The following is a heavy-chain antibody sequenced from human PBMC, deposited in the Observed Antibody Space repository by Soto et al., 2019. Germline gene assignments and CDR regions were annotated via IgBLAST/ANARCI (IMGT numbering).Heavy chain of an antibody. D-gene: IGHD6-6*01. CDR3: AKEGIGAARPFDY. CDR2: ISYDGSIK. Sequence: PGGSLRLSCAASGFTFSSYGMHWVRQAPGKGLEWVAIISYDGSIKYYGDSVKGRFTISRDNSNNTLYLQMNSLRSEDTAVYSCAKEGIGAARPFDYWGQGTLVTVSS. J-gene: IGHJ4*02. V-gene: IGHV3-30*18. CDR1: GFTFSSYG.